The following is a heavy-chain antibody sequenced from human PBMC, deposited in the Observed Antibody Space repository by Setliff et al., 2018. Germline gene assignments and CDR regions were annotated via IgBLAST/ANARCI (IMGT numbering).Heavy chain of an antibody. CDR2: MNPNSGNT. CDR1: GYTFTSYD. CDR3: ARGGGQIHYDFWSGYFSDPQPNYHYYYMDV. D-gene: IGHD3-3*01. V-gene: IGHV1-8*03. Sequence: ASVKVSCKASGYTFTSYDINWVRQATGQGLEWMGWMNPNSGNTGYAQKFQGRVTITRNTSISTAYMELSSLRSEDTAVYYCARGGGQIHYDFWSGYFSDPQPNYHYYYMDVWGKGTTVTVSS. J-gene: IGHJ6*03.